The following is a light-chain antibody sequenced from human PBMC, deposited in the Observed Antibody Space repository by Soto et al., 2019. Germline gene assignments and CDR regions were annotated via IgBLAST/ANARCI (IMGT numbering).Light chain of an antibody. Sequence: DIQMTQSPSTLSASVGDRVTIICRASQNINSWVAWYQQKPEKAPKALIYDASSLESGVPSRFSGSGSGTYFTLTISSLQPDDFATYYCQQYDSYSTRTFGQGTKVEIK. CDR3: QQYDSYSTRT. V-gene: IGKV1-5*02. J-gene: IGKJ1*01. CDR1: QNINSW. CDR2: DAS.